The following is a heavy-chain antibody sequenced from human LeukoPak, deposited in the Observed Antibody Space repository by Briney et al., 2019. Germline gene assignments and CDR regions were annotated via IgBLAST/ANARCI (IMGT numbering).Heavy chain of an antibody. Sequence: GASVKVSCKASGYTFTSYGISWVRQAPGQGLEWMGWISAYNGNTNYAQKLQGRVTMTTGTSTSTAYMELRSLRSDDTAVYYCAREVVVVPAAIRRPSDYYYVDVWGKGTTVTVSS. CDR2: ISAYNGNT. D-gene: IGHD2-2*02. V-gene: IGHV1-18*01. CDR1: GYTFTSYG. CDR3: AREVVVVPAAIRRPSDYYYVDV. J-gene: IGHJ6*03.